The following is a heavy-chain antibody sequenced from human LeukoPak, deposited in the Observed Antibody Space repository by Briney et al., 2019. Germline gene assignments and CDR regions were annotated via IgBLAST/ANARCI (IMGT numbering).Heavy chain of an antibody. CDR1: GFTFSAYA. V-gene: IGHV3-23*01. Sequence: SGGSLRLSCAASGFTFSAYAMSWVRQAPGKGLEWVASISDSGGPTYYEDSVRGRFTISRDNSKNTLYLQMNSLRAEDTALYYCAKERVIASRPDYFDYWGQGTLVTVSS. CDR2: ISDSGGPT. CDR3: AKERVIASRPDYFDY. D-gene: IGHD6-6*01. J-gene: IGHJ4*02.